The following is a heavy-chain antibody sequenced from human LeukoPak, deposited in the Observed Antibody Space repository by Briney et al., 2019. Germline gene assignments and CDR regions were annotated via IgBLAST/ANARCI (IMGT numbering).Heavy chain of an antibody. CDR2: FDPEDGET. CDR1: GYTLTELS. J-gene: IGHJ6*03. Sequence: ASVKVSCKVSGYTLTELSMHWVRQAPGKGLEWMGGFDPEDGETIYAQKCQGRVTMTEDTSTDTAYMELSSLRSEDTAVYYCATGAKLELRNYYYYYYMDVWGKGTTVTVSS. V-gene: IGHV1-24*01. D-gene: IGHD1-7*01. CDR3: ATGAKLELRNYYYYYYMDV.